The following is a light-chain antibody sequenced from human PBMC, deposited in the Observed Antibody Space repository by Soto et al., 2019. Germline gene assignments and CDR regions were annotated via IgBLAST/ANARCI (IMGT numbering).Light chain of an antibody. CDR1: QSVSLN. V-gene: IGKV3-15*01. CDR3: QQYNDWTPIT. CDR2: GAS. J-gene: IGKJ5*01. Sequence: TLMTQSPATLSVSPGERVTLSCRASQSVSLNLAWYQQKPVQAPRLLIYGASTRVIGIPDRFTGSGSGTEFTLSITNLQSEDFALYYCQQYNDWTPITFGQGTRLEIK.